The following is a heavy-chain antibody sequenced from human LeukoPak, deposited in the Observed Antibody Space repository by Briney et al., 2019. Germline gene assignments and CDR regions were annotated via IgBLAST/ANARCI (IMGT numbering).Heavy chain of an antibody. CDR2: IYYSGST. V-gene: IGHV4-59*01. CDR1: GGSISSYY. Sequence: SETLSLTCTVSGGSISSYYWSWIRQPPGKGLEWIGYIYYSGSTNYNPSLKSRVTISVDTSKNQFSLELSSVTAADTAVYYCASTYYDFWSGYFHFDYWGQGTLVTVSS. CDR3: ASTYYDFWSGYFHFDY. J-gene: IGHJ4*02. D-gene: IGHD3-3*01.